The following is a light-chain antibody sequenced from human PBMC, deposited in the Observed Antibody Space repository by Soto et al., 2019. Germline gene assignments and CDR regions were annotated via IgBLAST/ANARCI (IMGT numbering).Light chain of an antibody. CDR1: SSNIGADYD. CDR2: GNS. V-gene: IGLV1-40*01. Sequence: QSVLTQPPSVSGAPGQRVTISCTGSSSNIGADYDVHWYQQLPGTAPKLLIYGNSNRPSGVPDRFSGSKSGTSASLAITGLQAEDEADYYCQSYDSSLSAVVFGGGTKVTLL. J-gene: IGLJ3*02. CDR3: QSYDSSLSAVV.